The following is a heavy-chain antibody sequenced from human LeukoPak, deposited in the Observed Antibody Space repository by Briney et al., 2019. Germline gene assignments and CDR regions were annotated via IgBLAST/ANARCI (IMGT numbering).Heavy chain of an antibody. CDR2: AYTSGTT. J-gene: IGHJ4*02. CDR3: ARDRPEYDSSGYYYVLHDY. Sequence: PSETLSLTCTVSGGSISSYSWSWIRQSAGKGLEWIGRAYTSGTTNYNPSLKSRVTMSVDTSKNQFSVKLRSVTAADTAVYYCARDRPEYDSSGYYYVLHDYWGQGTLVTVSS. D-gene: IGHD3-22*01. V-gene: IGHV4-4*07. CDR1: GGSISSYS.